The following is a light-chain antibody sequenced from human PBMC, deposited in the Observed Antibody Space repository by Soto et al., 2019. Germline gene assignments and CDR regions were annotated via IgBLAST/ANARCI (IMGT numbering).Light chain of an antibody. Sequence: EIVLTQSQGTICLSPGESATLCCSGSQSVSSSYLAWYQQKPRQAPRLLIYGASIRATGIPARFSGSGSGTEFTLTISTLQSEDLAIYYCQHYNNWPPWTVGQGTKVDIK. J-gene: IGKJ1*01. CDR1: QSVSSSY. CDR3: QHYNNWPPWT. CDR2: GAS. V-gene: IGKV3-15*01.